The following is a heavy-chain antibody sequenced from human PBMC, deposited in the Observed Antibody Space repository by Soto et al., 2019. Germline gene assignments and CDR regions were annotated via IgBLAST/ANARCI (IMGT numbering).Heavy chain of an antibody. V-gene: IGHV6-1*01. CDR1: GDSVSTNSAA. CDR2: TYYRSKWYN. D-gene: IGHD2-15*01. Sequence: PSQTLSLTCVISGDSVSTNSAAWNWFRQSPSRGLEWLGRTYYRSKWYNDYAVSVKSRITINPDTSKNQFSLQLNSVTPEDTAVYYCAREWGPGECLVLVAATRFAFYIRSQRTIVTVSS. J-gene: IGHJ3*02. CDR3: AREWGPGECLVLVAATRFAFYI.